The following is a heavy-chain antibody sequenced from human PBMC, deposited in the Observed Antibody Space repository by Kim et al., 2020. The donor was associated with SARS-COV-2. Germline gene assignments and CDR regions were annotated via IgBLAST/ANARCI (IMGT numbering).Heavy chain of an antibody. CDR3: ARDYYGSGMPDDI. V-gene: IGHV1-2*02. Sequence: YAQKLQGRVTMTRDTSISTAYVELSRLRSDDTAVYYCARDYYGSGMPDDIWGQGTMVTVSS. D-gene: IGHD3-10*01. J-gene: IGHJ3*02.